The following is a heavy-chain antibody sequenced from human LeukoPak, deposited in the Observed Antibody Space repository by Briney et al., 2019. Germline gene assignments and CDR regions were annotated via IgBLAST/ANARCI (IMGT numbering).Heavy chain of an antibody. V-gene: IGHV3-53*01. CDR3: ARGPHYYDSSGYYYYYGMDV. J-gene: IGHJ6*02. D-gene: IGHD3-22*01. Sequence: GGSLRLSCAASGFTVSSNYMSWVRQAPGEGLEWVSVIYSGGSTYYADSVKGRFTISRDNSKNTLYLQMNSLRAEDTAVYYCARGPHYYDSSGYYYYYGMDVWGQGTTVTVSS. CDR1: GFTVSSNY. CDR2: IYSGGST.